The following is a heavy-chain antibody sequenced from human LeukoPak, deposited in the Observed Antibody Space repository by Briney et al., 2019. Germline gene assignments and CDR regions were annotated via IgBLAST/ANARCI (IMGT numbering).Heavy chain of an antibody. CDR1: GFTFSNYG. V-gene: IGHV3-30*18. J-gene: IGHJ6*02. Sequence: GGSLRLSCAASGFTFSNYGMHWVRQAPGKGLEWVAVISYDGSNKNYADSVKGRFTISRDNSKNTVYLQMDSLRDEDTAVYYCAKGGITMTAVILPYGMDVWGQGTTVTVSS. CDR2: ISYDGSNK. D-gene: IGHD3-22*01. CDR3: AKGGITMTAVILPYGMDV.